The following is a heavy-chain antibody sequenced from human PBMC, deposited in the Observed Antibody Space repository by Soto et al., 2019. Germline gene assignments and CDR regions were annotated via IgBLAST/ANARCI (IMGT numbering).Heavy chain of an antibody. Sequence: GGSLRLSCAASRFTFSSFAISWVRQAPGKGLEWVSAITGTGGNTYYADSVKGRFTISRDNSRNTLYLQMNSLRDEDTAVYYCASRWLPIYYYGMDVWGQGTTVTVSS. CDR2: ITGTGGNT. CDR3: ASRWLPIYYYGMDV. V-gene: IGHV3-23*01. J-gene: IGHJ6*02. D-gene: IGHD5-12*01. CDR1: RFTFSSFA.